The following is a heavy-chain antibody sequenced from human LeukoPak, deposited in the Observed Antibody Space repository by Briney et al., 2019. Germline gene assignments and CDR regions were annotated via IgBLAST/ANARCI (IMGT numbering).Heavy chain of an antibody. CDR2: IDPSDSYT. Sequence: GESLKISCKGSGYSFTSYWISWMRQMPGKGLEWMGRIDPSDSYTNYSPSFQGHVTISADKSISTAYLQWSSLKASDTAMYYCARHAFGEPNQLDYWGQGTLVTVSS. D-gene: IGHD3-10*01. CDR3: ARHAFGEPNQLDY. V-gene: IGHV5-10-1*01. J-gene: IGHJ4*02. CDR1: GYSFTSYW.